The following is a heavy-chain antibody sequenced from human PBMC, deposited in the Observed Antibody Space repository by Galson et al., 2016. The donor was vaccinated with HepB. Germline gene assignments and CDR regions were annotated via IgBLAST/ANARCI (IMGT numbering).Heavy chain of an antibody. D-gene: IGHD2-15*01. CDR2: FYPGGST. Sequence: SLRLSCAVSGFIVSNIYMSWVRQAPGKGLEWVSIFYPGGSTYYGDSVKGRFTISSDNSKNTVYLQMNSLRVEDTAMNYCARGGSGPYSWDYWGQGTLVTVSS. CDR3: ARGGSGPYSWDY. V-gene: IGHV3-53*01. J-gene: IGHJ4*02. CDR1: GFIVSNIY.